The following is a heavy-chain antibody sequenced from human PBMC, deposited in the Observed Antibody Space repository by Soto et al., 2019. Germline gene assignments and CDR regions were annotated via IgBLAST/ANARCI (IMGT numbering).Heavy chain of an antibody. D-gene: IGHD5-12*01. V-gene: IGHV4-31*03. CDR3: ARTTTTSGDY. CDR1: GGSISSGVYY. J-gene: IGHJ4*02. CDR2: IYYSGST. Sequence: SETLSLTCTVSGGSISSGVYYWSWIRQHPGKGLEWIGYIYYSGSTYYNPSLKSRVTISVDTSKNQFSLKLSSVTAADTAVYYGARTTTTSGDYWGQGTLVTVSS.